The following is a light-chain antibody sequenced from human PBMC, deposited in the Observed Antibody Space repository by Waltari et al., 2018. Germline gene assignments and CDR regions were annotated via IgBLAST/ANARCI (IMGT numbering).Light chain of an antibody. CDR2: LGA. CDR1: QSLQHTNGYNY. Sequence: DFVMTQPPLSLAVTPGEPAPTSCRSSQSLQHTNGYNYLDWYMQKPGQSQQLRIYLGANRASRVPNRFIASGSSTDVTHKISRVDAEDINTYDCMQALQTPCTFGEATKVKIK. J-gene: IGKJ1*01. CDR3: MQALQTPCT. V-gene: IGKV2-28*01.